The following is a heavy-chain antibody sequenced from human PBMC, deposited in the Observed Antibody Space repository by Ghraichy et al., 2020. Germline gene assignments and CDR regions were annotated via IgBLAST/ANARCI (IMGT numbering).Heavy chain of an antibody. CDR3: ARDVSTSIDGYYYDVFDI. D-gene: IGHD3-22*01. CDR1: GFTFSGYA. Sequence: GGSLRLSCAASGFTFSGYAMSWVRQAPGKGLEWVSTITWNSASTRYADSVKGRSTISRDNYKTAVYLQVTSLREDDTAVYYCARDVSTSIDGYYYDVFDIWGQGTMVTVSS. CDR2: ITWNSAST. V-gene: IGHV3-23*01. J-gene: IGHJ3*02.